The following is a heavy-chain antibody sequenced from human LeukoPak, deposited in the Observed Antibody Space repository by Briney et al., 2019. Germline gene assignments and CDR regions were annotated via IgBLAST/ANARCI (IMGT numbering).Heavy chain of an antibody. CDR3: ARRRYYDSTGYLD. J-gene: IGHJ1*01. V-gene: IGHV4-39*01. Sequence: PSETLSLTCTISGDSISSSSYYWGWIRQPPGKGLEWIGDIYYRGSTYYNPSLKSRASISIDTSNNQFSLTLNSVTAADTALYFCARRRYYDSTGYLDWGQGTLVTVSS. CDR1: GDSISSSSYY. D-gene: IGHD3-22*01. CDR2: IYYRGST.